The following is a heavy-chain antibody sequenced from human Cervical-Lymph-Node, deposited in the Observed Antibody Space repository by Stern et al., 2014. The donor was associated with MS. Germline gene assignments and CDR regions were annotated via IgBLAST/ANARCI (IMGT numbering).Heavy chain of an antibody. V-gene: IGHV3-23*04. J-gene: IGHJ5*02. D-gene: IGHD3-22*01. CDR1: GFTFSNYA. CDR2: ISGNGIAT. CDR3: TAPVGSGYYYAA. Sequence: EVQLVESLGGLVQPGGSLRLSCAASGFTFSNYAMTWVRQAPGKGLEWVSTISGNGIATHYADSVKGRFVISRDNSQNTQHLQMNSLRAEDTAIYYCTAPVGSGYYYAAWGQGTLVTVSS.